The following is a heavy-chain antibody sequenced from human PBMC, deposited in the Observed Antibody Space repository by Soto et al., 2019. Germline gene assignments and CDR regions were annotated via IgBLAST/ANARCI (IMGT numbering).Heavy chain of an antibody. V-gene: IGHV3-23*01. D-gene: IGHD3-10*01. CDR1: GFTFSSYA. CDR2: ISGSGGST. CDR3: AKDMAPYYYYGMDV. J-gene: IGHJ6*02. Sequence: PGGSLRLSCAASGFTFSSYAMSWVRQAPGKGLEWVSAISGSGGSTYYADSVKGRFTISRDTSKNTLYLQMNSLRAEDTAVYYCAKDMAPYYYYGMDVWVQGTTVTVSS.